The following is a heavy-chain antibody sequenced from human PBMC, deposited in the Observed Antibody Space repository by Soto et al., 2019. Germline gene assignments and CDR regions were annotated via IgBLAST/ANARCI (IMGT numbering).Heavy chain of an antibody. J-gene: IGHJ4*02. V-gene: IGHV3-74*01. Sequence: EVQLVESGGGLVQPGGSLRLSCAASGFTFSSQWLHWVRQAPGKGRVWISRINNDGTSTNYADSVKGRFTVSRDNAKKTMSLQMNSLRAEDTAVYYCASWRGGYTYGLDHWGQGTPVTVSS. D-gene: IGHD5-18*01. CDR3: ASWRGGYTYGLDH. CDR2: INNDGTST. CDR1: GFTFSSQW.